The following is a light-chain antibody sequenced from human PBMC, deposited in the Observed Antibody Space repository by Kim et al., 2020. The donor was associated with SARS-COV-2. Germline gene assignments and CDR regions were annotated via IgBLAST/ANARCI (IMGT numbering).Light chain of an antibody. Sequence: SYELTQPPSGPGPPGKTARVSWGGNSIGSKSVHWYQQKSGQAPVLVIYYDSDRPSGIPERFSGSNSGNTATLTISRVEAGDEADYYCQVWDSSSDHRVVFGGGTQLTVL. CDR3: QVWDSSSDHRVV. CDR2: YDS. V-gene: IGLV3-21*04. J-gene: IGLJ2*01. CDR1: SIGSKS.